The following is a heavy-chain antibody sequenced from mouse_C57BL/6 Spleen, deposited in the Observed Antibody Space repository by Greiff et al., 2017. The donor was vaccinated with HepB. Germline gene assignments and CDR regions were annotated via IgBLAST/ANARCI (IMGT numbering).Heavy chain of an antibody. D-gene: IGHD1-1*01. Sequence: DVKLQESGPGLVKPSQSLSLTCSVTGYSITSGYYWNWIRQFPGNKLEWMGYISYDGSNNYNPSLKNRISITRDTSKNQFFLKLNSVTTEDTATYYCARGGTTEEFDYWGQGTTLTVSS. CDR2: ISYDGSN. CDR3: ARGGTTEEFDY. CDR1: GYSITSGYY. J-gene: IGHJ2*01. V-gene: IGHV3-6*01.